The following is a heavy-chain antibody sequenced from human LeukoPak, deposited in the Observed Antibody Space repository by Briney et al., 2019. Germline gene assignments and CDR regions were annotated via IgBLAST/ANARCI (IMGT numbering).Heavy chain of an antibody. V-gene: IGHV4-39*01. D-gene: IGHD3-22*01. CDR1: GGSISSSSYY. CDR2: IYYSGST. Sequence: SETLSLTCTVSGGSISSSSYYWGWIRQPPGKGLEWIGSIYYSGSTYYNPSLKSRVTISVDTSKNQFSLKLSSVTAADTAVYYCARQLYDSSGDYQAWGQGTLVTVSS. CDR3: ARQLYDSSGDYQA. J-gene: IGHJ4*02.